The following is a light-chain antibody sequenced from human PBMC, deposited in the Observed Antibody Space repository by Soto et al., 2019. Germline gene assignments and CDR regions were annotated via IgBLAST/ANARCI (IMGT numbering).Light chain of an antibody. J-gene: IGKJ4*01. CDR2: GAT. V-gene: IGKV3D-15*01. CDR1: QSVNIY. Sequence: EIVMTQSPATLSVSPGERATLSCRASQSVNIYLAWYQQKPGQAPRLLIFGATYRATGIPARFSGSGAGAYFNLTISSLQSEDFAVYYCQQYNNWPLTFGGGTKVDIK. CDR3: QQYNNWPLT.